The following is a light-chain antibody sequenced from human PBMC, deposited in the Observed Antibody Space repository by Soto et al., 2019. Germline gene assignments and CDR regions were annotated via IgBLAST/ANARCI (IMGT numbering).Light chain of an antibody. CDR3: QHYNSYSEA. J-gene: IGKJ1*01. CDR1: QNINTY. V-gene: IGKV1-5*03. Sequence: DLQMTQSPYSLSAAVGARVTIACRASQNINTYLNWYQQKPGKAPKLLIYTASTVESGVPSRFSGSGSGTELTITISSLQPDDFATYYGQHYNSYSEAFGQGTKVDIK. CDR2: TAS.